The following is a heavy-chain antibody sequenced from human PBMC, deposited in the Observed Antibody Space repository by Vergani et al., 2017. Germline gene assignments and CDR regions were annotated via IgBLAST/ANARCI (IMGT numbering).Heavy chain of an antibody. D-gene: IGHD1-26*01. CDR1: GGSISSYY. CDR2: IYYSGST. CDR3: ARFRGGSSSSAWYFDL. Sequence: QVQLQESGPGLVKPSETLSLTCTVSGGSISSYYWSWIRQPPGKGLEWIGYIYYSGSTNYNPSLKSRVTISVDTSKNQFSLKLRSVTAADTAVYYCARFRGGSSSSAWYFDLWGRGTLVTVSS. V-gene: IGHV4-59*01. J-gene: IGHJ2*01.